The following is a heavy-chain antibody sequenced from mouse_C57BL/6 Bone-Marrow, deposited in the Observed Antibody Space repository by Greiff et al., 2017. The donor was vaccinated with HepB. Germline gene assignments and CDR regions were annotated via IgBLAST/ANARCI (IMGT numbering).Heavy chain of an antibody. V-gene: IGHV1-64*01. J-gene: IGHJ2*01. CDR1: GYTFTSYW. CDR2: IHPNSGST. D-gene: IGHD3-3*01. CDR3: AGTGAGGFDY. Sequence: QVQLQQPGAELVKPGASVKLSCKASGYTFTSYWMHWVKQRPGQGLEWIGMIHPNSGSTNYNEKFKSKATLTVDKSSSPAYMQLSSLTSEDSAVYYCAGTGAGGFDYWGQGTTLTVSS.